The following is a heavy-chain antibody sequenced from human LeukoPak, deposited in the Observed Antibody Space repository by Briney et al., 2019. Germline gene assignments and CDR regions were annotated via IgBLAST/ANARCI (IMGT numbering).Heavy chain of an antibody. CDR3: ASTSDYYYGKFDY. J-gene: IGHJ4*02. V-gene: IGHV4-39*01. CDR1: GGSISSSTYY. Sequence: TPSETLSLTCTVSGGSISSSTYYWGWIRQPPGKGLEWIGSIYYSGSTYYNPSLKSRVTISVDTSKNQFSLKLSSVTAADTAVYYCASTSDYYYGKFDYWGQGTLVTVSS. D-gene: IGHD3-22*01. CDR2: IYYSGST.